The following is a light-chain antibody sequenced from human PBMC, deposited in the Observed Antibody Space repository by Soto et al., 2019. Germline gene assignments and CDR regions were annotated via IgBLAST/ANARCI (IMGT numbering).Light chain of an antibody. CDR3: MQSTHWPYT. V-gene: IGKV2-30*01. CDR2: KVS. CDR1: QSIVYSDGNTY. Sequence: DVVMTLSPLSLPVTLGQPASISCRSSQSIVYSDGNTYLSWFQQRPGQFPRRLMFKVSNRDSGVPDRVSGSGSGTDFTLKISRVEAEDVGLYYCMQSTHWPYTFGQGTKLEIK. J-gene: IGKJ2*01.